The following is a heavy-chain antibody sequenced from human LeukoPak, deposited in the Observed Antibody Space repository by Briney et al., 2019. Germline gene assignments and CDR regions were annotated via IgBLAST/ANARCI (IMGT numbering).Heavy chain of an antibody. D-gene: IGHD2-2*02. CDR1: GGTFSSYA. CDR2: IIPIFGTA. V-gene: IGHV1-69*13. CDR3: ATHAHPYCSSTSCYRDLDY. J-gene: IGHJ4*02. Sequence: SVKVSCKASGGTFSSYAISWVRQAPGQGLEWMGGIIPIFGTANYAQKFQGRVTITADESTSTAYMELSSLRSEDTAVYYCATHAHPYCSSTSCYRDLDYWGQGTLVTVSS.